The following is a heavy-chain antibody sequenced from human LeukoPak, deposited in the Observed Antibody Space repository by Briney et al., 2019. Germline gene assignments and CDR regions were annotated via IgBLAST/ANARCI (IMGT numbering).Heavy chain of an antibody. J-gene: IGHJ4*02. CDR2: ISSSGSTV. CDR3: ARSGDSTFDY. CDR1: GFTFRSYS. Sequence: GGSLRLSCAASGFTFRSYSMNWVRQAPGGGLECVPYISSSGSTVYYADSVKGRFTISRDNAKNSLYLQMNSLRADDTAVYYCARSGDSTFDYWGQGSLVTVSS. D-gene: IGHD3-10*01. V-gene: IGHV3-48*04.